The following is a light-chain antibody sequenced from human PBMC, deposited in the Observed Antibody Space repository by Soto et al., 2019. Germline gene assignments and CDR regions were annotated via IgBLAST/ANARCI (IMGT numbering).Light chain of an antibody. CDR3: CSYAGSSTPLI. J-gene: IGLJ1*01. CDR1: SSDVGSYNL. Sequence: QSVLTQPASVSGSPGQSIPISFTGTSSDVGSYNLVSWYQQHPGKAPKLMIYEVSKRPSGVSNRFSGSKSGNTASLTISGLQAEDEADYYGCSYAGSSTPLIFGTGTKVTVL. CDR2: EVS. V-gene: IGLV2-23*02.